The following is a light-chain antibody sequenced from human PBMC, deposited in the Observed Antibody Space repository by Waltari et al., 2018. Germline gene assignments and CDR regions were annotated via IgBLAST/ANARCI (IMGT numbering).Light chain of an antibody. CDR1: QSVSRA. Sequence: SCRASQSVSRALTWYQQKPGQAPILLIYGASTRATGIPDRFSGSGSGTDFSLTISRLEPDDFAVYYCQHYLRLPVTFGQGTTVEI. J-gene: IGKJ1*01. V-gene: IGKV3-20*01. CDR3: QHYLRLPVT. CDR2: GAS.